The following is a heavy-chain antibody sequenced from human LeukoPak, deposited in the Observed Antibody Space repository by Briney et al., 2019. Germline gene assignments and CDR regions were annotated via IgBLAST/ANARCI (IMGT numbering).Heavy chain of an antibody. Sequence: GGSLRLSCAASGFTFSSYAMHWVRQAPGKGLEYVSAISSNGGTTYYANSVKGRFTVSRDNSKNTLYLQMGSLRGEDMAAYYCARKGYSYGYSDYWGQGTLVTVSS. CDR2: ISSNGGTT. CDR3: ARKGYSYGYSDY. D-gene: IGHD5-18*01. J-gene: IGHJ4*02. CDR1: GFTFSSYA. V-gene: IGHV3-64*01.